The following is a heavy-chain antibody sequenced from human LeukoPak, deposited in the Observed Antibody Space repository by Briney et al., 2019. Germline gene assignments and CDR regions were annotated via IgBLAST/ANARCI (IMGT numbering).Heavy chain of an antibody. Sequence: SQTLSLTCTVSGGSISSGGYYWSWIRQHPGKGLEWIGYIYYSGSTYYNPSLKSRVTISVDTSKNQFSLKLSSVTAADTAVYYCAREYYDSSGNAFDIWGQGTMVTVSS. CDR2: IYYSGST. V-gene: IGHV4-31*03. CDR1: GGSISSGGYY. D-gene: IGHD3-22*01. CDR3: AREYYDSSGNAFDI. J-gene: IGHJ3*02.